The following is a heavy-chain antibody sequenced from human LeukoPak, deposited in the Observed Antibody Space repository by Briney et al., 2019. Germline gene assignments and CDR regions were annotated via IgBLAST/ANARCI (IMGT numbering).Heavy chain of an antibody. J-gene: IGHJ3*01. Sequence: GGSLRLSCAVSGFTFSAYSMNWVRQAPGKGLEWVSSISAGSSYRYYADSVKGRFTISRDNAKNSLYLQMNTLRAEDTAVYYCARSGIAAEGGLNDAFDFWGQGTMVTVSS. CDR2: ISAGSSYR. V-gene: IGHV3-21*06. D-gene: IGHD6-13*01. CDR1: GFTFSAYS. CDR3: ARSGIAAEGGLNDAFDF.